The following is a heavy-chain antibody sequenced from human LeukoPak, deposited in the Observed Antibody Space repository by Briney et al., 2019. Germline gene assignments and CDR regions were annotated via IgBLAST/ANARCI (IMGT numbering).Heavy chain of an antibody. CDR1: GFTFSSYW. V-gene: IGHV3-74*01. CDR3: AREALPYYYDSSGYYPFDY. D-gene: IGHD3-22*01. CDR2: INSDGSST. J-gene: IGHJ4*02. Sequence: PGGSLRLSCAASGFTFSSYWMHWVHQAPGKGLVWVSRINSDGSSTSYADSVKGRFTISRDNAKNTLYLQMNSLRAEDTAVYYCAREALPYYYDSSGYYPFDYWGQGTLVTVSS.